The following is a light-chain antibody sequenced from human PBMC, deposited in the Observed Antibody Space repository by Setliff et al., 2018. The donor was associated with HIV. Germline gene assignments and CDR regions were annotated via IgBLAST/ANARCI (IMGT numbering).Light chain of an antibody. Sequence: LTQPASVSGSPGQSITISCTGTSNDVGRYDLVSWYQQHPARAPKLIIYQATRRPSGVSNRFSGSKSGNVASLTISGLQAEDEADYYCCSNTGSNTFAFGTGTKVTVL. V-gene: IGLV2-23*01. CDR3: CSNTGSNTFA. CDR1: SNDVGRYDL. CDR2: QAT. J-gene: IGLJ1*01.